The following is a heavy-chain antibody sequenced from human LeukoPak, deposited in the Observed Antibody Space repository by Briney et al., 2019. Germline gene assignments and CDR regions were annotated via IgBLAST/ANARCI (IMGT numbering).Heavy chain of an antibody. CDR3: ARIVVPGLGLDP. J-gene: IGHJ5*02. CDR2: ISSSGTTI. D-gene: IGHD2-15*01. V-gene: IGHV3-48*03. Sequence: GGSLRLSCAASGFTFSSYEMNWVRQAPGKGLEWVSYISSSGTTIYYADSVKGRFTISRDNAKNSLYLQMNSLRAEDTAVYYCARIVVPGLGLDPWGQGTLVIVSS. CDR1: GFTFSSYE.